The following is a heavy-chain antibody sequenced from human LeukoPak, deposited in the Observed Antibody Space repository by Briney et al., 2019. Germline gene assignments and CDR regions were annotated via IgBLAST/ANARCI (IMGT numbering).Heavy chain of an antibody. CDR3: ARSVIPGDAFVI. CDR2: IYYSGST. D-gene: IGHD3-16*02. CDR1: GGSVSSGSYY. V-gene: IGHV4-61*01. J-gene: IGHJ3*02. Sequence: SETLSLTCTVSGGSVSSGSYYWSWIRQPPGTGLEWIGYIYYSGSTNYNPSLKSRVTISVDTSKNQFSLKLSSVTAADTAVYYCARSVIPGDAFVIWGQGTMVTVSS.